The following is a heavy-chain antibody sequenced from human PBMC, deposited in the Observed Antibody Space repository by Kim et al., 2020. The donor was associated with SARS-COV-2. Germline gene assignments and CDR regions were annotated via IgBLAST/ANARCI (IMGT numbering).Heavy chain of an antibody. Sequence: TYYRGRTYYTPSLKSRVPISVETSKNQFSLRLSSVTAADTAVYYCSTFDYWGQGTLVTVSS. CDR2: TYYRGRT. V-gene: IGHV4-39*01. J-gene: IGHJ4*02. CDR3: STFDY.